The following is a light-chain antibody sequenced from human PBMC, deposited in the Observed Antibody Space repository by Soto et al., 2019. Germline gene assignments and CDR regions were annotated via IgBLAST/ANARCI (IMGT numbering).Light chain of an antibody. CDR2: DAF. V-gene: IGKV3-11*01. CDR3: QQRSNWPLT. J-gene: IGKJ4*01. CDR1: QSVSSY. Sequence: EIVLTQSPATLSLSPGERATLSCRASQSVSSYLDWYQKKPGEAPRLLIYDAFNRATGIPARFSGSGSGTDFTLTISSLEPEDFAVYYCQQRSNWPLTFGGGTQVEIK.